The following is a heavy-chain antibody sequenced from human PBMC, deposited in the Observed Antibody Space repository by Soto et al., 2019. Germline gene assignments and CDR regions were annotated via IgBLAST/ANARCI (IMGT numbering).Heavy chain of an antibody. J-gene: IGHJ4*02. CDR1: GFTFSSYG. D-gene: IGHD2-15*01. CDR2: ISYDGSNK. CDR3: AKGALGRSCSGGSCYSKFVY. Sequence: GGSLRLSCAASGFTFSSYGMHWVRQAPGKGLEWVAVISYDGSNKYYADSVKGRFTISRDNSKNTLYLQMNSLRAEDTAVYYYAKGALGRSCSGGSCYSKFVYWGQGTLVTVPS. V-gene: IGHV3-30*18.